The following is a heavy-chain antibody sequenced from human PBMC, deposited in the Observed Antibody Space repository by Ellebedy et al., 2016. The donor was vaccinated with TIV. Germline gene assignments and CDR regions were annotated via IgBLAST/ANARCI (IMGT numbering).Heavy chain of an antibody. V-gene: IGHV1-3*01. J-gene: IGHJ6*02. CDR1: GYTFTSYA. D-gene: IGHD2-2*01. Sequence: ASVKVSXKASGYTFTSYAMHWVRQAPGQRLEWMGWINADNGNTKYSQKFQGRVTITRDTSTSTAYMELRSLRSDDTAVYYCAREWQYCSSTSCSYYYGMDVWGQGTTVTVSS. CDR2: INADNGNT. CDR3: AREWQYCSSTSCSYYYGMDV.